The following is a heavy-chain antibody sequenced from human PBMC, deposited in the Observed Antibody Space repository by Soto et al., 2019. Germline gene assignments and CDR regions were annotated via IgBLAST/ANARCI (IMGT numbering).Heavy chain of an antibody. J-gene: IGHJ4*02. CDR1: GFTFSSYA. Sequence: AGGSLRLSCAASGFTFSSYAMSWVRQAPGKGLEWVSAISGSGGSTYYADSVKGRFTISRDNSKNTLYLQMNSLRAEDTAVYYCAKGNRNGGLYYFDYWGQGTLVTVSS. V-gene: IGHV3-23*01. CDR3: AKGNRNGGLYYFDY. D-gene: IGHD1-1*01. CDR2: ISGSGGST.